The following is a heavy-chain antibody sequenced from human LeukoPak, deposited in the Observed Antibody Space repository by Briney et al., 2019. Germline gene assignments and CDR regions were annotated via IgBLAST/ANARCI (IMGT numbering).Heavy chain of an antibody. J-gene: IGHJ4*02. Sequence: PSETLSLTCTVSGVSLTNYHWSWIRQPPGKGLEWIVYIYYSGSTNYNPSLKSRVTLSVDTSRNQFSLSLRSMTAADTAVYYCARTEPSGTTSHWGQGTLVTVSS. CDR1: GVSLTNYH. CDR2: IYYSGST. D-gene: IGHD1-1*01. V-gene: IGHV4-59*01. CDR3: ARTEPSGTTSH.